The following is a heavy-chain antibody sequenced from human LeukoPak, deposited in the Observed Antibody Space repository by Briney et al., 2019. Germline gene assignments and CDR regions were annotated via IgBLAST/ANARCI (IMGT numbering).Heavy chain of an antibody. J-gene: IGHJ6*03. CDR1: GGSIRSSSYY. CDR2: IYYSGST. Sequence: PSETLSLTCTVSGGSIRSSSYYWSWIRQPPGKGLEWIGYIYYSGSTNYNPSLKSRVTISVDTSKNQFSLKLSSVTAADTAVYYCARAQYYDFWSGSRGYMDVWGKGTTVTVSS. V-gene: IGHV4-61*05. D-gene: IGHD3-3*01. CDR3: ARAQYYDFWSGSRGYMDV.